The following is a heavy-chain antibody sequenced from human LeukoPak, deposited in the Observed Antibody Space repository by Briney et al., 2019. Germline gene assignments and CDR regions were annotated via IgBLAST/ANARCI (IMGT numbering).Heavy chain of an antibody. CDR3: ARGLSGYASSLGY. CDR2: IYSGGST. J-gene: IGHJ4*02. V-gene: IGHV3-53*01. CDR1: GFTVSSNY. Sequence: GGSLRLSCAASGFTVSSNYMSWVRQAPGKGLEWVSIIYSGGSTFYADSVKGRFTISRDNAKNTLYLQMNSLRAEDTAVYYCARGLSGYASSLGYWGQGTLVTVSA. D-gene: IGHD6-6*01.